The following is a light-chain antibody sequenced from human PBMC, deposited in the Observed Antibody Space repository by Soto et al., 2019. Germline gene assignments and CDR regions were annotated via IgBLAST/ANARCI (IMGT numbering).Light chain of an antibody. CDR3: SSYTTSYFYV. J-gene: IGLJ1*01. Sequence: ALTQPASVSGSPGQSITISCTGSGRDIGAYNYVSWYQQHPGKAPKLIIYGVKNRPSGVSNRFSASKSAFTASLTISGLQAEDEADYYCSSYTTSYFYVFGPGTKVTVL. CDR2: GVK. CDR1: GRDIGAYNY. V-gene: IGLV2-14*01.